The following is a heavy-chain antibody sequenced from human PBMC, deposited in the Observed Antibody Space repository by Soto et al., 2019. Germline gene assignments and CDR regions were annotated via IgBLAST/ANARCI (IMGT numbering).Heavy chain of an antibody. CDR3: ARRVEVTSVQDIAYYYCGLDD. Sequence: VKVSCKAFGGTFSSYAICWVRQAPGQGLEWMGGIIPMFGSTNYAQKFQGRVTITADESTSTAFMELSSLRSEDTAVYYCARRVEVTSVQDIAYYYCGLDDWGQGTTVTVSS. CDR2: IIPMFGST. CDR1: GGTFSSYA. V-gene: IGHV1-69*13. D-gene: IGHD2-21*02. J-gene: IGHJ6*02.